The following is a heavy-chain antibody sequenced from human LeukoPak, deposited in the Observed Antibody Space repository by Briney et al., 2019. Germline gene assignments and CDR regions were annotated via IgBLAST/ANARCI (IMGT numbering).Heavy chain of an antibody. V-gene: IGHV3-21*01. D-gene: IGHD3-22*01. J-gene: IGHJ4*02. CDR1: GFTFSSYS. Sequence: GGSLRLSCAASGFTFSSYSMNWVRQAPGKGLEWVSSISSSSSYIYYADSVKGRFTISRDNTKNSLYLQMNSLRAEDTAVYYCGSRPITMTSPIDYWGQGTLVTVSS. CDR3: GSRPITMTSPIDY. CDR2: ISSSSSYI.